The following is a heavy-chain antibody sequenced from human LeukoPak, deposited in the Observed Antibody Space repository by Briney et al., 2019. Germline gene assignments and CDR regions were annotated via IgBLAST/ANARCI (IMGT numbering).Heavy chain of an antibody. CDR2: IIPIFGIA. CDR1: AGTFTIYA. Sequence: SVNVSFTASAGTFTIYAISMVRHAPGQGLEWMGGIIPIFGIANYAQKYQGRVTITADKSTSTAYMELSSLRSEDTAVYYCARCSSTSCTQQTFGMDVWGQGTTVTVSS. V-gene: IGHV1-69*10. D-gene: IGHD2-2*01. J-gene: IGHJ6*02. CDR3: ARCSSTSCTQQTFGMDV.